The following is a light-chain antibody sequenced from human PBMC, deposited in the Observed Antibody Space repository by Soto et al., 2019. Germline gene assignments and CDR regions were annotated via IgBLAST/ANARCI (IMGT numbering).Light chain of an antibody. CDR2: LGS. J-gene: IGKJ1*01. CDR3: MQPLENFRT. CDR1: ARLLHKNGYNY. Sequence: IVMTQSPLSLSVTPGEAASISCMSSARLLHKNGYNYVDWYMQKPGQSPQLLIYLGSNRASGVPERFRGSGSDTYFTLEISRVEADDVGVYYCMQPLENFRTFGQGTKVEIK. V-gene: IGKV2-28*01.